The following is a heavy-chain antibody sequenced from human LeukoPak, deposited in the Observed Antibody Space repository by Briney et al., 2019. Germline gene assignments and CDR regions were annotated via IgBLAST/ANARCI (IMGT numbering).Heavy chain of an antibody. CDR3: ADSSGWYYFDY. Sequence: GGSLRLSCAASGFTFSSYAMSWVRQAPGKGLEWVSAISGSGGSTYYADSVKGRFTISRDNSKNTLYLQMNSLRAEDTAVYYRADSSGWYYFDYWGQGTLVTVSS. J-gene: IGHJ4*02. CDR1: GFTFSSYA. D-gene: IGHD6-19*01. CDR2: ISGSGGST. V-gene: IGHV3-23*01.